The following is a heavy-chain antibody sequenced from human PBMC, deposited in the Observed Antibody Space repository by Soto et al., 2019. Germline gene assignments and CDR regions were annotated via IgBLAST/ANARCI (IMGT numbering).Heavy chain of an antibody. V-gene: IGHV4-59*01. Sequence: PSETLSLTCTVSGGSISNYYWNWIRQPPGKGLERIRYIYYSGSTNYNPSLKSRVTISVDTSKNQFSLKLSSVTAADTAVYYCARSDGRYWGQGTLVTVSS. CDR1: GGSISNYY. CDR3: ARSDGRY. CDR2: IYYSGST. J-gene: IGHJ4*02.